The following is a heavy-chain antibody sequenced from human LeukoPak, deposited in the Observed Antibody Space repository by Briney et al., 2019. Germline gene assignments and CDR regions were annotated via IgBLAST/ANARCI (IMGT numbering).Heavy chain of an antibody. Sequence: GGSLRLSCAASGFTFSSYSMNWVRQAPGKGLEWVSYISSSSSTIYYADSVKGRFTISRDNAKNSLYLQMNSLRAEDTAVYYCARAAVLWFGESIANNWFDPWGQGTLVTVSS. V-gene: IGHV3-48*01. D-gene: IGHD3-10*01. J-gene: IGHJ5*02. CDR3: ARAAVLWFGESIANNWFDP. CDR1: GFTFSSYS. CDR2: ISSSSSTI.